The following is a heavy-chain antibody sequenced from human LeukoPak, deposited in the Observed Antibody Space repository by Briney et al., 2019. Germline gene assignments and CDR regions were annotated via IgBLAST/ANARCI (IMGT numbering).Heavy chain of an antibody. CDR3: ARVQGYCSSTSCYGAYEDY. D-gene: IGHD2-2*01. Sequence: ASVKASCKASGYTFTSYGISWVRQAPGQGLEWMGWISAYNGNTNYAQKLQGRVTMTTDTSTSTAYMELRSLRSDDTAVYYCARVQGYCSSTSCYGAYEDYWGQGTLVTVSS. J-gene: IGHJ4*02. CDR2: ISAYNGNT. CDR1: GYTFTSYG. V-gene: IGHV1-18*01.